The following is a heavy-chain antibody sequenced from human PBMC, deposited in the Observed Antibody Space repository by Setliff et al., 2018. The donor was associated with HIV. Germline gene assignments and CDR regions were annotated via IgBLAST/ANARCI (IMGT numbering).Heavy chain of an antibody. CDR2: IEADGRKT. J-gene: IGHJ4*02. V-gene: IGHV3-30*02. Sequence: GGSLSLSCAASGFTFSGYGMHWVRQTPDKGLDWVAFIEADGRKTYYADCVKDRFTISRGNSKNTQYPQMSGLRPEDTALYYCVKWRSGYFHWWGQGSLVTVSS. CDR3: VKWRSGYFHW. CDR1: GFTFSGYG. D-gene: IGHD2-15*01.